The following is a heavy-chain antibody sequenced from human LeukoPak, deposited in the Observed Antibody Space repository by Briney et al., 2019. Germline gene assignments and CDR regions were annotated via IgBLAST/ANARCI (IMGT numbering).Heavy chain of an antibody. CDR3: TRVSSSSWTDYYYYYMDV. J-gene: IGHJ6*03. D-gene: IGHD6-13*01. V-gene: IGHV3-49*03. Sequence: GGSLRLSCTASGFTFGDYAMSWFRQAPGKGLEWVGFIRSKAYGGTTEYAASVKGRFTISRDDYKSIAYLKMNSLKTEDTAVYYCTRVSSSSWTDYYYYYMDVWGKGTTVTVSS. CDR2: IRSKAYGGTT. CDR1: GFTFGDYA.